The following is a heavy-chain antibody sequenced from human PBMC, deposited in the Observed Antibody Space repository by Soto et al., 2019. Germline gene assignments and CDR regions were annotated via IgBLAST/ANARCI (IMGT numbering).Heavy chain of an antibody. CDR2: INAGNGNT. D-gene: IGHD6-19*01. V-gene: IGHV1-3*05. CDR1: GYTFTSYA. Sequence: QVQLVQSGAEEKKPGASVKVSCKASGYTFTSYAMHWVRQAPGQRLEWMGWINAGNGNTKYSQKFQGRVTITRDTSASTAYMELSSLRSEDTALYYCARGSCWYPPFDSWCQGTMVTVSS. J-gene: IGHJ4*02. CDR3: ARGSCWYPPFDS.